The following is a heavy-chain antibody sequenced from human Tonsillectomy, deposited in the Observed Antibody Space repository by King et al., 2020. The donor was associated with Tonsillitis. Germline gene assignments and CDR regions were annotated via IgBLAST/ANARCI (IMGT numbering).Heavy chain of an antibody. CDR1: GFSLSTTGMR. D-gene: IGHD3-16*01. Sequence: TLKESGPALVKPTQTLTLTCTFSGFSLSTTGMRVTWIRQPPGKALEWLARIDWDDDKYYSTSLKTRLTISKDTSKNQVVLTMTNMDPVDTATYYCARPFGTKSDAFDIWGQGTMVTVSS. CDR2: IDWDDDK. V-gene: IGHV2-70*04. CDR3: ARPFGTKSDAFDI. J-gene: IGHJ3*02.